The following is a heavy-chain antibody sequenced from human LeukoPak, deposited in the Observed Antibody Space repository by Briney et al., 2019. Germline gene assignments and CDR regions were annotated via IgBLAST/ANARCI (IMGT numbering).Heavy chain of an antibody. D-gene: IGHD3-9*01. Sequence: GGSLRLSCAASGSTFSTSAMNWVRQVPGKGLEWVSSIDYDSSHIYYAASVRGRSTISRDNARDSVYLQMDSLRVEDTAVYYCTRDPLRYLRVGHYDYWGQGTLVAVSS. CDR1: GSTFSTSA. CDR3: TRDPLRYLRVGHYDY. V-gene: IGHV3-21*01. J-gene: IGHJ4*02. CDR2: IDYDSSHI.